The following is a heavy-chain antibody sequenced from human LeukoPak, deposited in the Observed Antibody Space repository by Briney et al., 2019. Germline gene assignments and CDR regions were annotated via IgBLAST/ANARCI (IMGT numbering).Heavy chain of an antibody. J-gene: IGHJ5*02. D-gene: IGHD2-15*01. CDR1: GYTFTSYD. V-gene: IGHV1-8*03. CDR2: MNPNSGNT. CDR3: ARRRDIVGSHNWFDP. Sequence: ASVKVSCKASGYTFTSYDINWVRQATGQGLEWMGWMNPNSGNTGYAQKFQGRVTITRNTSISTAYMELSSLRSEDTAVYYCARRRDIVGSHNWFDPWGQGTLVTVSS.